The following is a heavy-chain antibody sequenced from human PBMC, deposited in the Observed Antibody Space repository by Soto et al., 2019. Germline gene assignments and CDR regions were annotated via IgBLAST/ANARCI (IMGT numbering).Heavy chain of an antibody. CDR3: ARDLIGDFWSGYSPYYYGMDV. CDR2: IYYSGST. D-gene: IGHD3-3*01. J-gene: IGHJ6*02. CDR1: GGSISSGDYY. Sequence: QVQLQESGPGLVKPSQTLSLTCTVSGGSISSGDYYWSWIRQPPGKGLEWIGYIYYSGSTYYNPSPKSRVTISVDTSKNQFSLKLSAVTAADTAVYYCARDLIGDFWSGYSPYYYGMDVWGQGTTVTVSS. V-gene: IGHV4-30-4*01.